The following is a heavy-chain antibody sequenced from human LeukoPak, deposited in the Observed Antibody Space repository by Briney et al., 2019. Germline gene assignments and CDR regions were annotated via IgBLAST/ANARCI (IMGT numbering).Heavy chain of an antibody. D-gene: IGHD5-18*01. V-gene: IGHV3-33*01. CDR3: ARDLQLWFEPYYYYYGMDV. Sequence: GRSLRLSCAASGFTFSSYGMHWVRQAPGMGLEWVAVIWYDGSNKYYADSVKGRFTISRDNSKNTLYLQMNSLRAEDTAVYYCARDLQLWFEPYYYYYGMDVWGKGTTVTVSS. CDR1: GFTFSSYG. J-gene: IGHJ6*04. CDR2: IWYDGSNK.